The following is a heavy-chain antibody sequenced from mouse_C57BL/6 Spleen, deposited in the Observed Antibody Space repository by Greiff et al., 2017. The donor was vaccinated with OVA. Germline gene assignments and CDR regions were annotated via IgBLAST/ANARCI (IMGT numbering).Heavy chain of an antibody. J-gene: IGHJ4*01. V-gene: IGHV1-69*01. Sequence: QVQLQQPGAELVMPGASVKLSCKASGYTFTSYWMHWVKQRPGQGLEWIGEIDPSDSYTNYNQKFKGKSTFTVDKSSSTAYMQLSSLTSEDSAVYYCARNYGYLYYYAMDYWGQGTSVTVSS. CDR2: IDPSDSYT. CDR3: ARNYGYLYYYAMDY. CDR1: GYTFTSYW. D-gene: IGHD2-2*01.